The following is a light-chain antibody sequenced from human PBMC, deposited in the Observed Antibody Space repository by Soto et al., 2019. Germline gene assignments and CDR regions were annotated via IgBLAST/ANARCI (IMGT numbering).Light chain of an antibody. CDR1: QTVRNNY. Sequence: EFVLTQSPGTLSLSPGERATLSCRASQTVRNNYLAWYQQKPGQAPRLLIYDASSRATGIPDRFSGSGSGTDFTLTISSLEPEDFAVYYCQQRRSRPPTITFGQGTRLEIK. CDR3: QQRRSRPPTIT. CDR2: DAS. V-gene: IGKV3D-20*02. J-gene: IGKJ5*01.